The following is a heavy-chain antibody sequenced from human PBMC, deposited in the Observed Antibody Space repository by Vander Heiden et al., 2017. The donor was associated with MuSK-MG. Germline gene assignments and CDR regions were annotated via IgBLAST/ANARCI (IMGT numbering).Heavy chain of an antibody. J-gene: IGHJ5*02. CDR1: GGSFSGYY. CDR2: INHSGST. D-gene: IGHD6-13*01. V-gene: IGHV4-34*01. Sequence: QVQLQQWGAGLLKPSETLSLTCAVYGGSFSGYYWSWIRQPPGKGLEWIGEINHSGSTNYNPSLKSRVTISVDTSKNQVSLKLSSVTAADTAVYYCARRYSSSWYRNGFDPWGQGTLVTVSS. CDR3: ARRYSSSWYRNGFDP.